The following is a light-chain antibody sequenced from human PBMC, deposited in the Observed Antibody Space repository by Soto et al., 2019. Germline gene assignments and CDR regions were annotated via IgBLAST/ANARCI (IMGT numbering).Light chain of an antibody. J-gene: IGLJ2*01. CDR3: QSYDSSFVL. CDR2: STN. CDR1: SGSVSTSHF. V-gene: IGLV8-61*01. Sequence: QTVVTQEPSFSVSPGGTVTLTCGLRSGSVSTSHFASWYQQTPGQAPRTLIYSTNTRSSGVPDRFSGSIFGNKAALTISGLQTEDEADYYCQSYDSSFVLFGGGTKLTVL.